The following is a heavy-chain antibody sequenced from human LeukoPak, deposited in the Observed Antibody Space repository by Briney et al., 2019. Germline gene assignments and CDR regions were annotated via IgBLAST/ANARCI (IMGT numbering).Heavy chain of an antibody. CDR1: GFTFGGYA. V-gene: IGHV3-9*01. CDR2: ISWNSGSK. J-gene: IGHJ4*02. CDR3: AKDRGLYYDSTGYSFDY. D-gene: IGHD3-22*01. Sequence: GRSLRLSCAASGFTFGGYAMHWVRQGPGKGLEWVSGISWNSGSKDHAVSVKGRFTISRDNAKNSLYLQMNSLRAEDTALYYCAKDRGLYYDSTGYSFDYWGQGTLVTVSS.